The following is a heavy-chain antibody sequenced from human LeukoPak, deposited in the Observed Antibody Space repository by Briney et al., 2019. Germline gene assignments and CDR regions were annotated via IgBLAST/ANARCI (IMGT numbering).Heavy chain of an antibody. CDR2: ISYDGSYE. V-gene: IGHV3-30*18. Sequence: GGSLRLSCAASGFIFSNYDMHWVRQAPGKGLEWVAVISYDGSYEYYADSVKGRFTISRDNSKNTLYLQMNSLRAEDTAVYYCAKDPGGVSGIAAVIDYWGQGTLVTVSS. CDR1: GFIFSNYD. CDR3: AKDPGGVSGIAAVIDY. D-gene: IGHD6-13*01. J-gene: IGHJ4*02.